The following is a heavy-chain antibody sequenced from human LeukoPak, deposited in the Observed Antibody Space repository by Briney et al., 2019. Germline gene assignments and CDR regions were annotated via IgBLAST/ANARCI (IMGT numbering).Heavy chain of an antibody. Sequence: PGASVKVSCKASGYTLTGYYMHWLRQAPGQGLEWMGWINPNSGDTNYAQKFQGRVTMTRDTSINTAYMELSRLTSDDTAVYYCAKNPYEYYFDYWGQGTLVTVSS. CDR1: GYTLTGYY. D-gene: IGHD5-12*01. V-gene: IGHV1-2*02. CDR3: AKNPYEYYFDY. CDR2: INPNSGDT. J-gene: IGHJ4*02.